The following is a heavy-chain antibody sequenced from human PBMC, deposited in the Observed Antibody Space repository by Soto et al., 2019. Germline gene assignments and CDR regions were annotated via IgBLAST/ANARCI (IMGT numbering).Heavy chain of an antibody. Sequence: ASVKVSCKASGYTFTSYAMHWVRQAPGQRLEWMGWINAGNGNTKYSQKFQGRVTITRDTSASTAYMELSSLRSEDTAVYYCARPSEPDYYDSSGYSFDYWGQGTLVTVSS. CDR3: ARPSEPDYYDSSGYSFDY. CDR2: INAGNGNT. D-gene: IGHD3-22*01. J-gene: IGHJ4*02. V-gene: IGHV1-3*01. CDR1: GYTFTSYA.